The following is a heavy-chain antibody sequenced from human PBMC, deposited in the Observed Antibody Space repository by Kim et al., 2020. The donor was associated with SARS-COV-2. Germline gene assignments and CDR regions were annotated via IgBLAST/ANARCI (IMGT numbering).Heavy chain of an antibody. J-gene: IGHJ6*02. V-gene: IGHV1-69*04. CDR2: IIPLLGVV. CDR3: VRDRGAGAVKYYGMDV. Sequence: SVKVSCKASGDTFNNYAINWVRQAPGQGLEWMGRIIPLLGVVNYAQRVQGRLTITADKSTSTAYMELTNVRSEDTAVFYCVRDRGAGAVKYYGMDVGGQ. CDR1: GDTFNNYA.